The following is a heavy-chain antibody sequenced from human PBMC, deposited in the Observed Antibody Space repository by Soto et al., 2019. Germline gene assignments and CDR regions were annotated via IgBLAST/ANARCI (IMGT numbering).Heavy chain of an antibody. Sequence: SETLSLTCTVSGGSISSYYWSWIRQPPGKGLEWIGYIYYSGSTNYNPSLKSRVTISVDTSKNQFSLKLSSVTAADTAVYYCARHRGRQQLVYLYWGQGTMVTVSS. CDR3: ARHRGRQQLVYLY. D-gene: IGHD6-13*01. V-gene: IGHV4-59*08. J-gene: IGHJ4*02. CDR1: GGSISSYY. CDR2: IYYSGST.